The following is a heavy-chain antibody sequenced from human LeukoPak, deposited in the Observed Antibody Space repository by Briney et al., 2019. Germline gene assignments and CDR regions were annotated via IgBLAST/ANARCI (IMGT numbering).Heavy chain of an antibody. V-gene: IGHV3-15*01. CDR3: STPPD. CDR2: IKSEAAGATT. CDR1: GISISNAW. J-gene: IGHJ4*02. Sequence: GGSLRLSCEASGISISNAWMGWVRQAPGKGLEWVGRIKSEAAGATTDYAASVKGRFTISRDGSKNTLYLQMNRLMIEDTAVYYCSTPPDWGQGTLVTVSS.